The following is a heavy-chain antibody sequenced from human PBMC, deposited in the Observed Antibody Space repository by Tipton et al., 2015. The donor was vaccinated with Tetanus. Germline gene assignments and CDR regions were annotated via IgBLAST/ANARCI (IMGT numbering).Heavy chain of an antibody. CDR2: VDRSGTT. Sequence: TLSLTCTVSGVSISGYYWSWIRQPAGKGLEWIGRVDRSGTTTYNPSLKSRVTISVDKAKNQFSLKLTSVTAADTAVYYCARATEHDIMTGYDNWGPGTQVTVSS. CDR1: GVSISGYY. D-gene: IGHD3-9*01. CDR3: ARATEHDIMTGYDN. J-gene: IGHJ4*02. V-gene: IGHV4-4*07.